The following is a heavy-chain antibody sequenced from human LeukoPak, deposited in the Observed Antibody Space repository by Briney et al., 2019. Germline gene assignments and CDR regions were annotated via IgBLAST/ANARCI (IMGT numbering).Heavy chain of an antibody. Sequence: ASVKVSCKASGGIFSSYAISWVRQAPGQGLVWMGRIIPIFGIANYAQKFQGRVTITADKSTSTAYMELSSLRSEDTAVYYCAREKVLVYYYYGMDVWGQGTTVTVSS. V-gene: IGHV1-69*04. J-gene: IGHJ6*02. CDR1: GGIFSSYA. CDR2: IIPIFGIA. CDR3: AREKVLVYYYYGMDV. D-gene: IGHD2-8*02.